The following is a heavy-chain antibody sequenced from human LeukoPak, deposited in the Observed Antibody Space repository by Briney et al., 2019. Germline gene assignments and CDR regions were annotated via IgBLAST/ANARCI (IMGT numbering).Heavy chain of an antibody. Sequence: PGGSLRLSCVASGFTFSSYSLNWVRQAPGKGLEWVSSISSSSRYIYYADSVKGRFTISRDNAKNSLYLQMNSLRAEDTAVYYCEATVTTKSPDAFDIWGQGTMVTVSS. CDR2: ISSSSRYI. CDR3: EATVTTKSPDAFDI. V-gene: IGHV3-21*01. D-gene: IGHD4-17*01. CDR1: GFTFSSYS. J-gene: IGHJ3*02.